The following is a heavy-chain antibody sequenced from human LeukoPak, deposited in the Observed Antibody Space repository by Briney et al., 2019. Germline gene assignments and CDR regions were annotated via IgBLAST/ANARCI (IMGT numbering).Heavy chain of an antibody. V-gene: IGHV1-69*13. Sequence: SVKVSCKASGGTFSSYAISWVRQAPGQGLEWMGGIIPIFGTANYAQKFQGRVTITADESTSTAYMELSSLRSEDTAVYYCAGNYYGSGSCDYWGQGALVTVSS. CDR3: AGNYYGSGSCDY. D-gene: IGHD3-10*01. CDR2: IIPIFGTA. J-gene: IGHJ4*02. CDR1: GGTFSSYA.